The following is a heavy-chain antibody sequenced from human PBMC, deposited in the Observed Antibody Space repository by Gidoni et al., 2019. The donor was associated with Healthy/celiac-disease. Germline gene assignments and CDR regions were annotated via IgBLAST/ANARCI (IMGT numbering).Heavy chain of an antibody. CDR1: GFTFSSYS. Sequence: EVQLVESGGGLVKPGGSLRLSCAASGFTFSSYSMNWVRQSPGKGLEWVSSISSSSSYIYYADSVKGRFTISRDNAKNSLYLQMNSLRAEDTAVYYCASLERDGYNFGGYWGQGTLVTVSS. CDR3: ASLERDGYNFGGY. J-gene: IGHJ4*02. CDR2: ISSSSSYI. D-gene: IGHD5-12*01. V-gene: IGHV3-21*01.